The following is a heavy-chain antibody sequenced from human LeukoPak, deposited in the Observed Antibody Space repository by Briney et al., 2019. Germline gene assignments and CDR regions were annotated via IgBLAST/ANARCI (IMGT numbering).Heavy chain of an antibody. J-gene: IGHJ4*02. CDR3: ARDTRGPLMYYGSGSYYPH. D-gene: IGHD3-10*01. CDR2: ISSSSSYI. CDR1: GFTFSSYS. V-gene: IGHV3-21*01. Sequence: GGSLRLSCAASGFTFSSYSMNWVRQAPGKGLEWVSSISSSSSYIYYADSVKGRFTISRDNAKNSLYLQMNSLRAEDTAAYYCARDTRGPLMYYGSGSYYPHWGQGTLVTVSS.